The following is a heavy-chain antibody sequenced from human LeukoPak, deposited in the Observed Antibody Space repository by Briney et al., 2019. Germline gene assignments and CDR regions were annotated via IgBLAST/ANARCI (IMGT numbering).Heavy chain of an antibody. D-gene: IGHD2-2*03. V-gene: IGHV4-4*07. J-gene: IGHJ4*02. CDR3: ARGGSLDIVVVPAAMPAATMYCGGDCFDY. Sequence: SETLSLTCTVSGGSISSYYWSWIRQPAGKGLEWIGRIYTSGSTNYNPSLKRRVTMSVDTSKNQFSLKLGSVTAADTAVYYCARGGSLDIVVVPAAMPAATMYCGGDCFDYWGQGTLVTVSS. CDR1: GGSISSYY. CDR2: IYTSGST.